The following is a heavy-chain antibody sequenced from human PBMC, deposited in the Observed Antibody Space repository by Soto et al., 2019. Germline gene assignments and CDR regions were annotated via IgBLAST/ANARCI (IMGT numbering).Heavy chain of an antibody. Sequence: EVQLVESGGGLIQPGGSLRLSCAASGFTVSSNSMSWGRQAPVQGLEWVSVIYSGGSTYYAASVKGRFTISRDNSKTSLYLQMNSLRAEDTAVYYCARAGPVTPLDYWGQGTLVTGSS. CDR2: IYSGGST. V-gene: IGHV3-53*01. D-gene: IGHD4-4*01. J-gene: IGHJ4*02. CDR1: GFTVSSNS. CDR3: ARAGPVTPLDY.